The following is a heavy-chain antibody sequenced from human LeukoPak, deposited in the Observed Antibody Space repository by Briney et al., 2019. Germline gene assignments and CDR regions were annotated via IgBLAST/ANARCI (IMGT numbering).Heavy chain of an antibody. CDR2: IYYSGTP. CDR3: ARDYGGNSGWFDP. V-gene: IGHV4-59*01. CDR1: GGSISSYY. J-gene: IGHJ5*02. D-gene: IGHD4-23*01. Sequence: SETLSLTCTVSGGSISSYYWSWIRQPPGKGLEWIGYIYYSGTPNYNPSLKSRVTISVDTSKNQFSLKLTSVTAADTAVYYCARDYGGNSGWFDPWGQGTLVTVSS.